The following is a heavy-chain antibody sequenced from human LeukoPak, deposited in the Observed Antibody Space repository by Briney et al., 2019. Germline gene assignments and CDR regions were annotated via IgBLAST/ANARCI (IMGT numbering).Heavy chain of an antibody. CDR2: INHSGST. CDR3: ARDVYSGYDSDAFDI. V-gene: IGHV4-34*09. Sequence: SETLSLTCAVYGGSFSGYYWSWIRQPPGKGLEWIGEINHSGSTYYNPSLKSRVTISVDTSKNQFSLKLSSVTAADTAVYYCARDVYSGYDSDAFDIWGQGTMVTVSS. CDR1: GGSFSGYY. D-gene: IGHD5-12*01. J-gene: IGHJ3*02.